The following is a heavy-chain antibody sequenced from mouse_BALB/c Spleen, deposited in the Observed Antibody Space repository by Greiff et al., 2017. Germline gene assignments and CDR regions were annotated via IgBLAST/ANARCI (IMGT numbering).Heavy chain of an antibody. CDR3: AREGAYDYDYAMDY. J-gene: IGHJ4*01. CDR2: ISSGSSTI. Sequence: EVQVVESGGGLVQPGGSRKLSCAASGFTFSSFGMHWVRQAPEKGLEWVAYISSGSSTIYYADTVKGRFTISRDNPKNTLFLQMTSLRSEDTAMYYGAREGAYDYDYAMDYWGQGTSVTVAS. V-gene: IGHV5-17*02. CDR1: GFTFSSFG. D-gene: IGHD2-4*01.